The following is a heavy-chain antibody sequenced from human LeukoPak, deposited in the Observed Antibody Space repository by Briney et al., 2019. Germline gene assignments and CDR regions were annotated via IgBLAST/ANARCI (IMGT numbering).Heavy chain of an antibody. Sequence: GGSLRLSCAASGFTFSSYSMNWVRQAPGKGLEWVSYISSSSSTIYYADSVKGRFTISRDNAKNSLYLQMNSLRAEDTAVYYCARGGGSFYFDYWGQGTLVTVSS. CDR1: GFTFSSYS. V-gene: IGHV3-48*01. CDR2: ISSSSSTI. J-gene: IGHJ4*02. CDR3: ARGGGSFYFDY. D-gene: IGHD2-15*01.